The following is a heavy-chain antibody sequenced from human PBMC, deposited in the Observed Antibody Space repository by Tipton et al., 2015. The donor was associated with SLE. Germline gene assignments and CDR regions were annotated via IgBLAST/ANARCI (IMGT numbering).Heavy chain of an antibody. J-gene: IGHJ4*02. CDR3: ANTHCSGGSCYSVY. D-gene: IGHD2-15*01. CDR2: IFHTGST. Sequence: SLRLSCAASGFTFSSHAMSWVRQAPGKGLEWVGEIFHTGSTSYNASLKSRVTISVDKSKNQFSLNLNSVTAADTAVYYCANTHCSGGSCYSVYWGQGTLVTVTS. V-gene: IGHV4-4*02. CDR1: GFTFSSHAM.